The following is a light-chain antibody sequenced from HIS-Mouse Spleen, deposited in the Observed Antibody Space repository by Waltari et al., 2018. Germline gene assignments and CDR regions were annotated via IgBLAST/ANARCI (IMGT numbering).Light chain of an antibody. CDR1: QSISSY. CDR3: QQSYSTPRT. J-gene: IGKJ1*01. Sequence: DIQMTQSPSSLSASVGDRVTITCRASQSISSYLNWYQQKPGKAPKLRIYAASSLQSGVPSRFSGSGSGTDFTLTISSLQPEYFATYYCQQSYSTPRTFGQGTKVEIK. V-gene: IGKV1-39*01. CDR2: AAS.